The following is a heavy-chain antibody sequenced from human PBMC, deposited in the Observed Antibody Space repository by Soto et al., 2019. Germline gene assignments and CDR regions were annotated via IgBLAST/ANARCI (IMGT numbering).Heavy chain of an antibody. V-gene: IGHV3-74*01. D-gene: IGHD3-10*02. J-gene: IGHJ5*01. CDR3: ARDVPHNRFDS. Sequence: EVQLVESGGGLVQPGGSLRLSCEASRGAFGDYWMHWVRQAPGKGLVWVSRINRDANDIIYADSVKGRFTDSRDHANNMVFLQMHSQRVEDTSVDDCARDVPHNRFDSWGQGTLVTVSS. CDR2: INRDANDI. CDR1: RGAFGDYW.